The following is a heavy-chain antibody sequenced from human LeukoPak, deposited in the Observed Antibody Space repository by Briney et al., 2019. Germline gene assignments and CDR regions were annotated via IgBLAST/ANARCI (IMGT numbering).Heavy chain of an antibody. Sequence: GGSLRLSCAASGFTFRSYEMNWVRQAPGKGLEWVAYISSGGSTVYYADSVRGRFTISRDNAKNSLYLQMNSLRAEDTAVYYCARTGVAKYDSSGYFPAGHWGQGTLLTVSS. J-gene: IGHJ4*02. CDR1: GFTFRSYE. D-gene: IGHD3-22*01. CDR3: ARTGVAKYDSSGYFPAGH. V-gene: IGHV3-48*03. CDR2: ISSGGSTV.